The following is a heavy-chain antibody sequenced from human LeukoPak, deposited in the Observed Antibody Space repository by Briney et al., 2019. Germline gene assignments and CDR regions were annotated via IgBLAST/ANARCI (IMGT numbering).Heavy chain of an antibody. V-gene: IGHV4-39*01. CDR1: GGSISSSSYY. Sequence: PSETLSLTCTVSGGSISSSSYYWGWIRQPPGKGLEWIGSIYYSGSTYYNPSLKSRVTISVDTSKNQFSLKLSSVTAADTAVYYCARLFRGAAAILYFDYWGQGTLVTVSS. D-gene: IGHD2-2*01. CDR3: ARLFRGAAAILYFDY. CDR2: IYYSGST. J-gene: IGHJ4*02.